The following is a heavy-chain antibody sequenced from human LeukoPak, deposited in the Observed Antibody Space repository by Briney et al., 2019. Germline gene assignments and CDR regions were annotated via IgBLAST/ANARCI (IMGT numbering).Heavy chain of an antibody. Sequence: GRSLRLSCAASGFTFSSYAMHWVRQAPGKGPEWVAVISYDGSNKYYADSVKGRFTISRDNSKNTLYLQMNSLRAEDTAVYYCARDVPYDSSGFGDYWGQGTLVTVSS. J-gene: IGHJ4*02. CDR1: GFTFSSYA. D-gene: IGHD3-22*01. V-gene: IGHV3-30*04. CDR2: ISYDGSNK. CDR3: ARDVPYDSSGFGDY.